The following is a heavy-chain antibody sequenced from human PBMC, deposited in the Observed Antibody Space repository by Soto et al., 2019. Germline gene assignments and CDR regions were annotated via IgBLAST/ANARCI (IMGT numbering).Heavy chain of an antibody. CDR1: GFTFDDYA. Sequence: EVQLVESGGGLVQPGRSLRLSCAASGFTFDDYAMHWVRQAPGKGLEWVSGISWNSGSIGYADSVKGRFTISRDNAKNSLYLQMNSLRAEDTALYYCAKDMCVVGTNPFDYWGQGTLVTVSS. D-gene: IGHD1-1*01. J-gene: IGHJ4*02. V-gene: IGHV3-9*01. CDR2: ISWNSGSI. CDR3: AKDMCVVGTNPFDY.